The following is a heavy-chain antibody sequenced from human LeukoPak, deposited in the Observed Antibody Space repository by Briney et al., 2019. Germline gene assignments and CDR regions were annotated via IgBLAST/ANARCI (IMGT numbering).Heavy chain of an antibody. V-gene: IGHV4-61*02. J-gene: IGHJ4*02. CDR3: ARGPRGEYYFDY. CDR1: GGSISSGSYY. D-gene: IGHD3-10*01. CDR2: IYTSGST. Sequence: SETLSLTCTVSGGSISSGSYYWSWIRQPAGKGLEWIGRIYTSGSTNYNPSLKSRVTLSVDTSKNQFSLKLSSVTATDTAVYYCARGPRGEYYFDYWGQGTLVTVSS.